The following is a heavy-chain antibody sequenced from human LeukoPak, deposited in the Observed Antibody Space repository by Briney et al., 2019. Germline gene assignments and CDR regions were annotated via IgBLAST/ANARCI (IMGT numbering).Heavy chain of an antibody. Sequence: GESLKISCKGSGYSFPTYWIAWVRQLPGKGLEWMGIIYPDESNIRYSPSFQGQVTISADKSISTAYLQWSSLKASDTAMYYCAGPPSRGYSSSFEYWGQGTLVTVSS. J-gene: IGHJ4*02. V-gene: IGHV5-51*01. D-gene: IGHD2-2*03. CDR2: IYPDESNI. CDR3: AGPPSRGYSSSFEY. CDR1: GYSFPTYW.